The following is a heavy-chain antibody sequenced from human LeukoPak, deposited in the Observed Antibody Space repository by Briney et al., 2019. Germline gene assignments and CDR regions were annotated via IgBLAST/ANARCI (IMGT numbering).Heavy chain of an antibody. CDR2: IYHSGSA. CDR1: GYSISSGYY. Sequence: PSETLSLTCTVSGYSISSGYYWGWIRQPPGKGLEWIGSIYHSGSAYYNPSLKSRVTISVDTSKNQFSLKLSSVTAADTAVYYCARHPSVAGTKGGFGHWGQGTLVTVSS. D-gene: IGHD6-19*01. CDR3: ARHPSVAGTKGGFGH. J-gene: IGHJ4*02. V-gene: IGHV4-38-2*02.